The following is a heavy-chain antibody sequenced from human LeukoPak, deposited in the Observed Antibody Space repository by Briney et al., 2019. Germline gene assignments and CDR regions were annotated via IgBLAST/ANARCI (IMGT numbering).Heavy chain of an antibody. J-gene: IGHJ4*02. Sequence: SDTLSLTCAVYGGSFSGYYWSWIRQPPGKGLEWIGEINHSGSTNYNPSLKSRVTISVDTSKNQFSLKLSSVTAADTAVYYCALSSMAGYSYGYLFDYWGQGTLVTVSS. CDR2: INHSGST. D-gene: IGHD5-18*01. CDR3: ALSSMAGYSYGYLFDY. V-gene: IGHV4-34*01. CDR1: GGSFSGYY.